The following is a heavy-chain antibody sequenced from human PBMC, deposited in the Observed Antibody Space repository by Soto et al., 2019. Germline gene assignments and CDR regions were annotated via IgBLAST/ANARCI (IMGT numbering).Heavy chain of an antibody. D-gene: IGHD5-18*01. CDR3: ASNSYGYTCYDY. Sequence: QVQLQESGPGLVKPSQTLSLTCTVSGGSISSGDYYWSWIRQPPGKGLEWIGYLYYSGSTYYTPPLKSRVTISVDTSKNQFSLKLSSVTAADTAVYYCASNSYGYTCYDYWGQGTLVTVSS. V-gene: IGHV4-30-4*01. J-gene: IGHJ4*02. CDR1: GGSISSGDYY. CDR2: LYYSGST.